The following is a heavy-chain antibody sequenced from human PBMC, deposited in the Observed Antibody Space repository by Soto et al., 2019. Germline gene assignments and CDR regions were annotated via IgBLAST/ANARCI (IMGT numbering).Heavy chain of an antibody. Sequence: SETLSLTYTLSGDSITRTTYFWAWIRQPPGKGLGWIGSIYYIGRTYFNPSLTSRVSISVDRSKNQFSLKITSVTAADTAVHSRATNLPKTGRFDYWGQGTSVTVS. V-gene: IGHV4-39*01. CDR1: GDSITRTTYF. CDR2: IYYIGRT. CDR3: ATNLPKTGRFDY. J-gene: IGHJ4*02.